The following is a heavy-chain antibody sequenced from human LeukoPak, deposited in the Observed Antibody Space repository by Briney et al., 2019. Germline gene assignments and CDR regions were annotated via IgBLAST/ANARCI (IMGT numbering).Heavy chain of an antibody. J-gene: IGHJ4*02. Sequence: GGSLRLSCAASGFTFDDYAMHWVRQAPGKGLEWVSGISWNSGSRGYADSVKGRFTISRDNAKNSLYLQMNSLRVEDTALYYCAKIYSYGRQNYFDYWGQGTLVTVSS. V-gene: IGHV3-9*01. CDR3: AKIYSYGRQNYFDY. D-gene: IGHD5-18*01. CDR1: GFTFDDYA. CDR2: ISWNSGSR.